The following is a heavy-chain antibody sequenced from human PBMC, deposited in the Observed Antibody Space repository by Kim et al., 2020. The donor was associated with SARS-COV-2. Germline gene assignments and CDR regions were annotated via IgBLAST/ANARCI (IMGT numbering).Heavy chain of an antibody. CDR3: AADSPYDSSGYYYVVSSRYYYGMDV. J-gene: IGHJ6*02. CDR1: GFTFTSSA. Sequence: SVKVSCKASGFTFTSSAVQWVRQARGQRLEWIGWIVVGSGNTNYAQKFQERVTITRDMSTSTAYMELSSLRSEDTAVYYCAADSPYDSSGYYYVVSSRYYYGMDVWGQGTTVTVSS. D-gene: IGHD3-22*01. CDR2: IVVGSGNT. V-gene: IGHV1-58*01.